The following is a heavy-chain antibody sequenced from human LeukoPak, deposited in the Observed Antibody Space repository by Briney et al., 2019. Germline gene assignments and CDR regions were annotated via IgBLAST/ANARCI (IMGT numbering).Heavy chain of an antibody. CDR2: ISSSSSYI. V-gene: IGHV3-21*01. Sequence: GGSLRLSCAASEFTFSSYSMSWVRQAPGKGLDWVSSISSSSSYIYYADSLKGRFTISRDNAKNSLYLQMNSLRAEDTAVYYCARGSSCSGGSCSYYFDYWGQGTLVTVSS. CDR3: ARGSSCSGGSCSYYFDY. CDR1: EFTFSSYS. J-gene: IGHJ4*02. D-gene: IGHD2-15*01.